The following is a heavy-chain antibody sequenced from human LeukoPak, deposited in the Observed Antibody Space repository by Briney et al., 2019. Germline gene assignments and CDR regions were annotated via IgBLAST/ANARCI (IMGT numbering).Heavy chain of an antibody. CDR3: ARDLTYIGSYYYGSGSLDY. V-gene: IGHV1-46*01. CDR2: INPSGGST. D-gene: IGHD3-10*01. Sequence: ASVKVSCKASGYTFTSYYMHWVRRAPGQGLEWMGIINPSGGSTSYAQKFQGRVTMTRDTSISTAYMELSRLRSDDTAVYYCARDLTYIGSYYYGSGSLDYWGQGTLVTVSS. J-gene: IGHJ4*02. CDR1: GYTFTSYY.